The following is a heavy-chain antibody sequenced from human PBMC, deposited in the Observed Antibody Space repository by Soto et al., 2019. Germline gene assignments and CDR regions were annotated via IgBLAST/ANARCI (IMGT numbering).Heavy chain of an antibody. Sequence: QLQLQESGPGLVKPSETLSLTCSVSDDSINSDKYYWGWIRQPPGKGLEWIGSIYYRGNAYYNPSLQTRVTMSQDQSRSQFPLKLNSVTAADSSVCFCARLEALATISYYFDFWGPGALVTVSS. V-gene: IGHV4-39*01. CDR3: ARLEALATISYYFDF. CDR1: DDSINSDKYY. J-gene: IGHJ4*02. CDR2: IYYRGNA. D-gene: IGHD3-3*01.